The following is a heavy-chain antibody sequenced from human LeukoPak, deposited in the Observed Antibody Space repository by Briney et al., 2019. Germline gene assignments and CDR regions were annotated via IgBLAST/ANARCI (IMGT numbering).Heavy chain of an antibody. Sequence: SGGSLRLSCAASGFTFTTYWMHWLRQAPGKGLMWVSRVSPDGTRADYADSAKGRFTISRDNAKNTVSMQMNSLTTEDTAFYYCAKGTRGTGAFFDYWGQGSLVTVSS. D-gene: IGHD1-1*01. J-gene: IGHJ4*02. V-gene: IGHV3-74*01. CDR2: VSPDGTRA. CDR3: AKGTRGTGAFFDY. CDR1: GFTFTTYW.